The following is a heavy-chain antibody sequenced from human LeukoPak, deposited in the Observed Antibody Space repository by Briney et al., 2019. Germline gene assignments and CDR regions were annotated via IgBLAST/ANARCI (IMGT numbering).Heavy chain of an antibody. CDR3: AREITPSPYYFDY. CDR1: AFTFNDDY. Sequence: PGGSLRLSCAASAFTFNDDYMSWVRQAPGKGLEWVANIKQDGSVTSYAGSVKGRFTISRDNAKNSVYLQMNSLSAEDTAVYYCAREITPSPYYFDYWGQGTLVTVSS. J-gene: IGHJ4*02. V-gene: IGHV3-7*01. CDR2: IKQDGSVT.